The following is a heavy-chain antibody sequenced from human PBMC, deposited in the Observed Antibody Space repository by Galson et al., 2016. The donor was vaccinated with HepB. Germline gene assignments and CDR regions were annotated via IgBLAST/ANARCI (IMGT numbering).Heavy chain of an antibody. CDR3: ARNVLRFLEWSPSYFDK. J-gene: IGHJ4*02. CDR2: IHYTGIT. D-gene: IGHD3-3*01. Sequence: GLEWIGHIHYTGITSYNPSLKSRVTISLDTSKNQISLKLTSVTAADTAVYYCARNVLRFLEWSPSYFDKWGQGTPVTVSS. V-gene: IGHV4-39*01.